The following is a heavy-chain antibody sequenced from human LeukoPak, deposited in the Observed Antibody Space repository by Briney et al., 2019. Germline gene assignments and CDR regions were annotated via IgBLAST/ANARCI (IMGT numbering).Heavy chain of an antibody. Sequence: ASAKVSCKASGYTFTSYGISWVRQAPGQGLEWMGWISAYNGNTNYAQKLQGRVTMTTDTSTSTAYMELRSLRSDDTAVYYCASFGAGYGSGSYYYYGMDVWGQGTTVTVSS. CDR1: GYTFTSYG. V-gene: IGHV1-18*01. CDR2: ISAYNGNT. CDR3: ASFGAGYGSGSYYYYGMDV. J-gene: IGHJ6*02. D-gene: IGHD3-10*01.